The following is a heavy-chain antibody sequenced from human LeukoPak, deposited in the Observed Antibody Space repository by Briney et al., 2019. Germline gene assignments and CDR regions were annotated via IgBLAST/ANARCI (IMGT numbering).Heavy chain of an antibody. CDR1: GFTFSSYS. V-gene: IGHV3-48*01. CDR2: ISSSSSTK. Sequence: GGSLRLSCAASGFTFSSYSMNWVRQAPGKGLEWVSYISSSSSTKYYADSMKGRFTISRDNAKNSLYLQMNSLRAEDTAVYYCARHVVAVGFDYWGQGTLVTVSS. D-gene: IGHD3-22*01. J-gene: IGHJ4*02. CDR3: ARHVVAVGFDY.